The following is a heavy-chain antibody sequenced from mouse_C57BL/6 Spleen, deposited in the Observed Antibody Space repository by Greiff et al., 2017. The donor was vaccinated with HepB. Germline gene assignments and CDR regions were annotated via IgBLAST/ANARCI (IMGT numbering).Heavy chain of an antibody. V-gene: IGHV1-80*01. CDR1: GYAFSSYW. CDR2: IYPGDGDT. D-gene: IGHD1-1*01. J-gene: IGHJ4*01. Sequence: QVQLQQSGAELVKPGASVKISCKAPGYAFSSYWMNWVKQRPGKGLEWIGQIYPGDGDTNYNGKFKGKATLTADKSSSTAYMQLSSLTSEDSAVYFCARTRAITTVVATDYYAMDYWGQGTSVTVSS. CDR3: ARTRAITTVVATDYYAMDY.